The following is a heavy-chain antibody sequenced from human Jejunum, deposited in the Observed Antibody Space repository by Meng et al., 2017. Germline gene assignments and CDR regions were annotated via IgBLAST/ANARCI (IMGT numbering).Heavy chain of an antibody. V-gene: IGHV3-48*03. D-gene: IGHD6-19*01. CDR1: GFTFTTYE. Sequence: GGSLRLSCVASGFTFTTYEMNWVRQAPGKGLEWISYIDSRSHTISYADSVKGRFTISRDNAKNSLYLQMNSLRAEDTAVYFCARGFGEQWLFYVFDYWGQGSLVTVSS. CDR3: ARGFGEQWLFYVFDY. CDR2: IDSRSHTI. J-gene: IGHJ4*02.